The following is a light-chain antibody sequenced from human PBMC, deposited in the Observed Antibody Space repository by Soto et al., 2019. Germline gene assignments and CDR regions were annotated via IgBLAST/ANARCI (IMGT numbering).Light chain of an antibody. CDR3: QQSGT. V-gene: IGKV3-20*01. CDR2: GAS. CDR1: QSVSSRY. Sequence: IVLTQSPGTLSLSPGKRATLSCRASQSVSSRYLAWYQKKPGQAPRLLIYGASSRAAGIPDRFSGSGYGTDFILTIRRLEPEDFAAYYCQQSGTFGPGTKVDI. J-gene: IGKJ3*01.